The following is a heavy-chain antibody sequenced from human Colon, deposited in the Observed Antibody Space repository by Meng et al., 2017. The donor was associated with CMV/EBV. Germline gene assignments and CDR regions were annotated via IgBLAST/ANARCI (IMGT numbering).Heavy chain of an antibody. J-gene: IGHJ5*02. CDR3: ARGSHYCGGGCYSFSDWFDP. Sequence: ASVKVSCKASGYTFTGYYMHWVRQAPGQGLEWMGWINPNSGGTNYAQKFQGRVTMTRDTSISTAYMELSRLRSDDTAVYYCARGSHYCGGGCYSFSDWFDPWGQGTLVTVSS. V-gene: IGHV1-2*02. D-gene: IGHD2-21*01. CDR1: GYTFTGYY. CDR2: INPNSGGT.